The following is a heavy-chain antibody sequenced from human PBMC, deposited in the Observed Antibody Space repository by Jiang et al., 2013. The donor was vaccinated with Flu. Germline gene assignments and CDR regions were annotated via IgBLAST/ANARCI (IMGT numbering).Heavy chain of an antibody. Sequence: VQLLESGGGLVQPGGSLRLSCAASGFIFSNYYMNWVRQAPGKGLEWVSYVSSSGTIFYADSVKGRFTISRDNARNSLYLQMNSLRDDDSAVYYCAREPMDSGSSRPFDYWGQGTLVTVSS. V-gene: IGHV3-48*02. CDR3: AREPMDSGSSRPFDY. D-gene: IGHD3-10*01. J-gene: IGHJ4*02. CDR1: GFIFSNYY. CDR2: VSSSGTI.